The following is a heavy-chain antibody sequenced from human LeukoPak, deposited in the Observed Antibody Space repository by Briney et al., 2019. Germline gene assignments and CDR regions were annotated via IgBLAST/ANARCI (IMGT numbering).Heavy chain of an antibody. CDR2: IIPIFGTA. V-gene: IGHV1-69*01. Sequence: SVKVSCKASGGTFSSYAISWVRQAPGQGLEWMGGIIPIFGTANYAQKFQGRVTITADESTSTAYMELSSLRSEDTAVYYCARGSTGTTFLGLFVAFDIWGQGTMVTVSS. CDR1: GGTFSSYA. CDR3: ARGSTGTTFLGLFVAFDI. D-gene: IGHD1-1*01. J-gene: IGHJ3*02.